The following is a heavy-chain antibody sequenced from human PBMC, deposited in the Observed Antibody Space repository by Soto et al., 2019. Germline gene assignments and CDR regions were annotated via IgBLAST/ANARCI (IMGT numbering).Heavy chain of an antibody. CDR3: EKDANWEDHY. D-gene: IGHD1-1*01. V-gene: IGHV3-23*01. CDR1: GFTFSNYA. J-gene: IGHJ4*02. CDR2: ISGSGGIT. Sequence: EVQLLESGGGLVQPGGSLRLSCAASGFTFSNYAMTWVRQAPGKGLEWVSFISGSGGITYYADSVKGRFTISRDNSKNTMELEMHGMRAEDTAIYYCEKDANWEDHYWGQGTLVTVSS.